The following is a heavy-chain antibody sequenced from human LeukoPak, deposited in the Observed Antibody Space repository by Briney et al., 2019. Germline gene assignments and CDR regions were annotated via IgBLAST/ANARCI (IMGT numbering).Heavy chain of an antibody. V-gene: IGHV4-59*01. Sequence: PSETLSLTCTVSGGSISSYYWSWIRQPPGKGLEWIGYIYHSGSTNYNPSLKSRVTISVDTSKNQFSLKLSSVTAADTAVYYCARVPREYYNYYYYGMDVWGQGTTVTVSS. CDR3: ARVPREYYNYYYYGMDV. D-gene: IGHD5-24*01. J-gene: IGHJ6*02. CDR2: IYHSGST. CDR1: GGSISSYY.